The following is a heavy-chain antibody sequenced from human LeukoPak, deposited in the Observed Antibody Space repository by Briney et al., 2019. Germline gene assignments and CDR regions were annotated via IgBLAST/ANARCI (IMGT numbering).Heavy chain of an antibody. Sequence: SETLSLTCAVYGGSFSGYYWSWIRQPPGKGLEWIGEINHSGSTNYNPSLKSRVTISVDTSKNQFSLKLSSVTAADTAVYYCARGRKRFLEWLLTYYFDYWGQGTLVTASS. V-gene: IGHV4-34*01. J-gene: IGHJ4*02. D-gene: IGHD3-3*01. CDR1: GGSFSGYY. CDR3: ARGRKRFLEWLLTYYFDY. CDR2: INHSGST.